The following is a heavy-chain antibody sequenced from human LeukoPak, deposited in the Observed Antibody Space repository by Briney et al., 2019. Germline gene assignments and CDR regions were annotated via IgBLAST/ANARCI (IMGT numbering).Heavy chain of an antibody. D-gene: IGHD2-2*02. CDR1: GGSISSYY. J-gene: IGHJ3*02. CDR3: AREDCSSTSCYRDDAFDI. V-gene: IGHV4-59*12. CDR2: IYYSGST. Sequence: PSETLSLTCTVSGGSISSYYWSWIRQPPGKGLEWIGYIYYSGSTNYNPSLKSRVTISVDTSKNQFSLKLSSVTAADTAVYYCAREDCSSTSCYRDDAFDIWGQGTMVTVSS.